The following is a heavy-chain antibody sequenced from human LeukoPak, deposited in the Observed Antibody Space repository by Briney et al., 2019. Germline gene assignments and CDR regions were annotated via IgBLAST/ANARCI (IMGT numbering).Heavy chain of an antibody. CDR2: FCYSGTT. V-gene: IGHV4-59*08. J-gene: IGHJ5*01. CDR1: GGSISNYF. Sequence: PSETLSLTPAVSGGSISNYFCSWIRQPPGNRLGWCGDFCYSGTTKYTPSLKSRVTRSVDQTKNHFSLKLISVTAADTAVYYCARHSPRRIAVAGTTWWFDPWGQGTLVTVSS. D-gene: IGHD6-19*01. CDR3: ARHSPRRIAVAGTTWWFDP.